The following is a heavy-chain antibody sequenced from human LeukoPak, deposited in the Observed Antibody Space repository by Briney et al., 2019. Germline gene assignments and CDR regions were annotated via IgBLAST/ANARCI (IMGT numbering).Heavy chain of an antibody. CDR2: INPNSGGT. V-gene: IGHV1-2*02. CDR3: ARDSVGATTIGWFDP. D-gene: IGHD1-26*01. J-gene: IGHJ5*02. Sequence: ASVKVSCKASGYTFTGYYMHWVRQAPGQGLEWMGWINPNSGGTNYAQKFQGRVTMTRDTSISTAYMELSRLRSDDTAVYYCARDSVGATTIGWFDPWGQGTLVTVSS. CDR1: GYTFTGYY.